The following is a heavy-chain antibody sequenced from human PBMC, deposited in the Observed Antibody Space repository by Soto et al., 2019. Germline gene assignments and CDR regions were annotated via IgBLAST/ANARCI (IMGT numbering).Heavy chain of an antibody. V-gene: IGHV5-51*01. J-gene: IGHJ6*02. Sequence: PGESLKISCKGSGYSFTSYWIGWVRQMPGKGLEWMGIIYPGDSDTRYSPSFQGQVTISADKSISTAYLQWSSLKASDTAMYYCARQSYIAVAEYYGMDVWGQGTTVTVSS. CDR2: IYPGDSDT. CDR3: ARQSYIAVAEYYGMDV. D-gene: IGHD6-19*01. CDR1: GYSFTSYW.